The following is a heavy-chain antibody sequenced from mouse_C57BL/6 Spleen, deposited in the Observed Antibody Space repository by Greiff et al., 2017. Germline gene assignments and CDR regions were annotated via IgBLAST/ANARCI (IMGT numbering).Heavy chain of an antibody. D-gene: IGHD2-5*01. J-gene: IGHJ4*01. CDR3: ARYSKAFYAMDY. V-gene: IGHV1-64*01. CDR1: GYTFTSYW. CDR2: IHPNSGST. Sequence: QVQLQHPGAELVKPGASVKLSCKASGYTFTSYWMHWVKQRPGQGLEWIGMIHPNSGSTNYNEKFKSKATLTVDRSSSTAYMQLSSLTSEDSAVYYCARYSKAFYAMDYWGQGTSVTVSS.